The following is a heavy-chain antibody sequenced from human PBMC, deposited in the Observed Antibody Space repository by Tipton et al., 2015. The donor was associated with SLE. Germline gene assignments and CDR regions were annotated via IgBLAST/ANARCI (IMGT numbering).Heavy chain of an antibody. CDR1: GGSISSYY. Sequence: TLSLTCTVSGGSISSYYWSWIRQPAGKGLEWIGRIYTSGSTNYNPSLKSRVTMSVDTSKNQFSLKLSSVTAADTAVYYCARPTIFGEGYYFDYWGQGTLVTVSS. CDR3: ARPTIFGEGYYFDY. CDR2: IYTSGST. J-gene: IGHJ4*02. D-gene: IGHD3-3*01. V-gene: IGHV4-4*07.